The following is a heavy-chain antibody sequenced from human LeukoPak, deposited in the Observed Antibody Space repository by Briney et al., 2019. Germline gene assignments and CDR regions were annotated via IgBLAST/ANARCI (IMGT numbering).Heavy chain of an antibody. V-gene: IGHV3-74*01. CDR3: ATLGYYDSSGPDY. D-gene: IGHD3-22*01. J-gene: IGHJ4*02. CDR2: INSDGSST. CDR1: GFTFSSYW. Sequence: GGSLRLSCAASGFTFSSYWMHWVRQAPGKGLVWVSRINSDGSSTSYAGSVKGRFTISRDNAKNTLYLQMNSLRAEDTAVYYCATLGYYDSSGPDYWGQGTLVTVSS.